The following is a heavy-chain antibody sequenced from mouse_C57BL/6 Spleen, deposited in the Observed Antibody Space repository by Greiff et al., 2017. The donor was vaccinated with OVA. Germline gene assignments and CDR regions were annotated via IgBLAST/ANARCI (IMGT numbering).Heavy chain of an antibody. V-gene: IGHV5-4*03. CDR2: ISDGGSYT. CDR1: GFTFSSYA. J-gene: IGHJ1*03. Sequence: DVMLVESGGGLVKPGGSLKLSCAASGFTFSSYAMSWVRQTPEKRLEWVATISDGGSYTYYPDNVKGRFTISRDNAKNNLYLQMSHLKSEDTAMYYCARYDGYSNWYFDVWGTGTTVTVSS. CDR3: ARYDGYSNWYFDV. D-gene: IGHD2-3*01.